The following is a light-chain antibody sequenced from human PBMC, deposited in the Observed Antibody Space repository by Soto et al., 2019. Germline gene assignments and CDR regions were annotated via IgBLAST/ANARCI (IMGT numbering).Light chain of an antibody. Sequence: DIQLTQSPSTLCASVGDRVTLACRASQNISPWLAWYQQKPGKAPKLLIYGASSLEGGVPSRFSGSGSGTDFTLTISSLQPDDFATYYCQQYSSSATFGQGTKVDIK. V-gene: IGKV1-5*01. CDR1: QNISPW. J-gene: IGKJ1*01. CDR3: QQYSSSAT. CDR2: GAS.